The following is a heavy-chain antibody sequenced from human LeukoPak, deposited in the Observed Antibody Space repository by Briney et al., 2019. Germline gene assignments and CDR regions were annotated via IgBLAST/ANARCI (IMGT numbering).Heavy chain of an antibody. D-gene: IGHD1-26*01. CDR3: ARSRVVGATLDY. J-gene: IGHJ4*02. CDR1: GGTFSSYA. V-gene: IGHV1-69*13. Sequence: SVKVSCKASGGTFSSYAISWVRQAPGHGLEWMGGIIPIFGTANYAQKFQGRVTITVDESTSTAYMELSSLRSEDTAVYYCARSRVVGATLDYWGQGTLVTVSS. CDR2: IIPIFGTA.